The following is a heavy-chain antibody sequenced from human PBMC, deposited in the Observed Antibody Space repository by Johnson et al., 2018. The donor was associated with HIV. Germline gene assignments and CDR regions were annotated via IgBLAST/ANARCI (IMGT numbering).Heavy chain of an antibody. V-gene: IGHV3-73*01. J-gene: IGHJ3*01. CDR2: ISSKTNSYAT. Sequence: VQLVESGGGLVQPGGSLKLSCVASGFTFSASAIHWVRQASGKGLEWVGHISSKTNSYATELAASLKGRFTISRDDSKNTAYLQMNSLRDEDAAVYYCVTADRGSAWGQGTTVTVSS. D-gene: IGHD1-26*01. CDR3: VTADRGSA. CDR1: GFTFSASA.